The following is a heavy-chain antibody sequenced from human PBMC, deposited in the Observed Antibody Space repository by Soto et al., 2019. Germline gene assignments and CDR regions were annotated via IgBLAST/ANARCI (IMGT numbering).Heavy chain of an antibody. CDR3: ASHDYGDYDRWVGAFDI. CDR2: IIPIFGTA. Sequence: QVQLVQSGAEVKKPGSSVKVSCKASGGTFSSYAISWVRQAPGQRLEWMGGIIPIFGTANYAQKFQGRVTITADESTSTAYIELSSLGSEDTAVYYCASHDYGDYDRWVGAFDIWGQGTMVTVSS. CDR1: GGTFSSYA. J-gene: IGHJ3*02. V-gene: IGHV1-69*01. D-gene: IGHD4-17*01.